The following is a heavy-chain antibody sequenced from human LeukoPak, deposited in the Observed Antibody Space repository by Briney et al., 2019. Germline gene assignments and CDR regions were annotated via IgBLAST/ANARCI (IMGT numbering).Heavy chain of an antibody. D-gene: IGHD6-19*01. J-gene: IGHJ4*02. CDR1: GFTFSSYA. V-gene: IGHV3-23*01. Sequence: GGSLRLSCAASGFTFSSYAMYWVRQAPGKGLEWVSVIFGSGGSTHYADSVKGRFTISRDNSKNTVYLQMNSLRAEDTAVYYCAKTTTRYSSGRFPGWPVDYWGQGTLVTVSS. CDR2: IFGSGGST. CDR3: AKTTTRYSSGRFPGWPVDY.